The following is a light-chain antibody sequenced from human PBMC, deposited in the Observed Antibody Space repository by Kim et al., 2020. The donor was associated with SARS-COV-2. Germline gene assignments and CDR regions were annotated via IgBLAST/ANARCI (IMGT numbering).Light chain of an antibody. Sequence: EIVLTQSPGTLSLSPGERATLSCRASETVTSKSLAWYQQKPGQAPSLLIFGASTRASGIPDRFSGSGSGTDFTLTISRLEPEDFAVYYCHQYGTSPGTFGQGTQLEI. CDR1: ETVTSKS. J-gene: IGKJ2*02. CDR3: HQYGTSPGT. V-gene: IGKV3-20*01. CDR2: GAS.